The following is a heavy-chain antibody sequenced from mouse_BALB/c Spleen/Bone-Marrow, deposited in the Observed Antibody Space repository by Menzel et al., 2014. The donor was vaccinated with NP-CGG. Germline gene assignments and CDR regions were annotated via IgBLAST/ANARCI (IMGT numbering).Heavy chain of an antibody. V-gene: IGHV5-6-4*01. D-gene: IGHD2-3*01. Sequence: EVKLVESGGGSVKPGGSLKLSCAASGLTFSSYTMSWVRQTPEKRLEWVATITSDGGYTYYPDSVKGRLTISRDNAKSTLYPQMSSLKSEDTAMYYCTRDLYDGYSYYAMDYWGQGTSVTVSS. J-gene: IGHJ4*01. CDR3: TRDLYDGYSYYAMDY. CDR1: GLTFSSYT. CDR2: ITSDGGYT.